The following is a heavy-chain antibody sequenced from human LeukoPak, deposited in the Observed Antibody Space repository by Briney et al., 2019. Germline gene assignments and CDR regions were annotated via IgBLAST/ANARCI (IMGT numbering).Heavy chain of an antibody. J-gene: IGHJ4*02. CDR2: ISNGGNT. Sequence: SETLSLTCTVSGGSFNTEYWSWIRQPPGEGLEWVGYISNGGNTNYNPSLKSRLTISIDTSKNHFSLKLSSVTAADTAIYYCAAVSTRGSPGYHYFFDSWGQGTLVTVSS. V-gene: IGHV4-59*01. D-gene: IGHD3-9*01. CDR1: GGSFNTEY. CDR3: AAVSTRGSPGYHYFFDS.